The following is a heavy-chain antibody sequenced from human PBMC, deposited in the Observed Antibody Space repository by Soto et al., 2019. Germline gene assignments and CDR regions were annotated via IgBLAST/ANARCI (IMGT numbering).Heavy chain of an antibody. D-gene: IGHD4-17*01. J-gene: IGHJ4*02. V-gene: IGHV3-21*01. Sequence: EVQLVESGGGLVEPGGSLRLSCAASGFTFSNYALHWVRQAPGQGLEWVSSLSSSGSSIYYAASVKGRFTISRDNARSSLYLQMDSLRAEDTAVYYCARDRYGDYVCDSWGQGTLVTVSP. CDR2: LSSSGSSI. CDR3: ARDRYGDYVCDS. CDR1: GFTFSNYA.